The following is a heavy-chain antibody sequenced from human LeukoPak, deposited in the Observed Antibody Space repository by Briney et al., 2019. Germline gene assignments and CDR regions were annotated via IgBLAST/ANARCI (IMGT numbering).Heavy chain of an antibody. V-gene: IGHV1-2*06. CDR1: GYTFTGYY. CDR2: INPNSGGT. CDR3: ARSGGVLDY. J-gene: IGHJ4*02. D-gene: IGHD3-16*01. Sequence: ASVKVSCKASGYTFTGYYMHWVRQAPGQGLEWMGRINPNSGGTNYAQKFQGRVTITADESTSTAYMELSSLRSEDTAVYYCARSGGVLDYWGQGTLVTVSS.